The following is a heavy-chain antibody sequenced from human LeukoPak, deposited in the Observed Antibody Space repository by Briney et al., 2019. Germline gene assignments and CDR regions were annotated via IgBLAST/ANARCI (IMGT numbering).Heavy chain of an antibody. CDR1: GFTFRRYT. CDR2: ISSTSSDI. Sequence: GGSLRLSCAASGFTFRRYTVNWVRQAPGKGLEWVSCISSTSSDIYYADSVKGRFTISRDNAKNSLYLQMNSLRAEDTAVYYCARAGSYSTLDYWGQGTLVPVSS. J-gene: IGHJ4*02. CDR3: ARAGSYSTLDY. V-gene: IGHV3-21*01. D-gene: IGHD6-13*01.